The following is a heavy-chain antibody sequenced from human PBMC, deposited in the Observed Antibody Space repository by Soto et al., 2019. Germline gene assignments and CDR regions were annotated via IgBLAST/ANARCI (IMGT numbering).Heavy chain of an antibody. CDR2: IYDSGST. J-gene: IGHJ4*02. Sequence: QVQLQESGPGLVKPSQTLSITCTVSGGSISSGGYYWSWIRQHPGKGLEWIGYIYDSGSTYYNTSLKSRVAISVDTSKNQFSRKLISVTAADTAIYYCASNRDGYNQYYFDYWVQGTLVTVSS. CDR3: ASNRDGYNQYYFDY. CDR1: GGSISSGGYY. D-gene: IGHD5-12*01. V-gene: IGHV4-31*03.